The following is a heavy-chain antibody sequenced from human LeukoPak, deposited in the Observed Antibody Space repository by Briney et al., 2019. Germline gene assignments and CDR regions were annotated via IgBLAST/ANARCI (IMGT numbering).Heavy chain of an antibody. V-gene: IGHV1-24*01. CDR2: FDPEDGET. J-gene: IGHJ5*02. D-gene: IGHD3-3*01. Sequence: ASVKVSCKASGYTFTSYYMHWVRQAPGKGLEWMGGFDPEDGETIYAQKFQGRVTMTEDTSTDTAYMELSSLRSEDTAVYYCFSIFGVVIPWFDPWGQGTLVTVSS. CDR1: GYTFTSYY. CDR3: FSIFGVVIPWFDP.